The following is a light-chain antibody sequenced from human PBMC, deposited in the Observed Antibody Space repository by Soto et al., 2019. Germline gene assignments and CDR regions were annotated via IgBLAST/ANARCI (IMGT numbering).Light chain of an antibody. CDR3: CSFTTSSTYV. Sequence: SVLTQPASVSGSPGQSITISCTGTSSDVGGYNYVSWYQQYPGKAPKVMIYDVTNRPSGVSNRFSGSRSGNTASLTISGLQAEDEADYYCCSFTTSSTYVFGTGTKV. CDR2: DVT. V-gene: IGLV2-14*01. J-gene: IGLJ1*01. CDR1: SSDVGGYNY.